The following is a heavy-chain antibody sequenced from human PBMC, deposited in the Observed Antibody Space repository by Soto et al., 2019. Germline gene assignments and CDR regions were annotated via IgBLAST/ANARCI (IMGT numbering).Heavy chain of an antibody. CDR1: GYTFTSYG. J-gene: IGHJ4*02. Sequence: QVHLVQSGAEVKKPGASVKVSCKASGYTFTSYGITWVRQAPGQGLEWMGWISAHHGNTDYAQKLQGRVIVTRDTSTSTAYMELRSLRSDATAGYYCARGRYGDYWGQGALVTVSS. CDR2: ISAHHGNT. D-gene: IGHD1-1*01. V-gene: IGHV1-18*01. CDR3: ARGRYGDY.